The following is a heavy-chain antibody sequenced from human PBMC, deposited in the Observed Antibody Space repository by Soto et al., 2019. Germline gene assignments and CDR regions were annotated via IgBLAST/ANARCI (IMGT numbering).Heavy chain of an antibody. D-gene: IGHD5-18*01. CDR3: ARDQDTAMVGNSDY. CDR1: GFTFSSYA. V-gene: IGHV3-30-3*01. Sequence: QVQLVESGGGVVQPGRSLRLSCAASGFTFSSYAMHWVRQAPGKGLEWVAVISYDGSNKYYADSVKGRFTISRDNSKNTLYLQMNSLRAEDTAVYYCARDQDTAMVGNSDYWGQGTLVTVSS. CDR2: ISYDGSNK. J-gene: IGHJ4*02.